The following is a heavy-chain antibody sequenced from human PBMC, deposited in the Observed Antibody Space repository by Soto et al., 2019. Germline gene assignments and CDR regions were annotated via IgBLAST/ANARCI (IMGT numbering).Heavy chain of an antibody. V-gene: IGHV4-39*01. Sequence: PSETLSLTCTVSGDSISNSNYFWGWIRQPPGKELEWIGSIYYSGSTYYNPSLKSRVTLSVEKSKNQFSLKLTSVTAADTAAYYCARHRGTAAPHPFDPWGQGTLVTVSS. J-gene: IGHJ5*02. CDR2: IYYSGST. CDR1: GDSISNSNYF. CDR3: ARHRGTAAPHPFDP. D-gene: IGHD6-6*01.